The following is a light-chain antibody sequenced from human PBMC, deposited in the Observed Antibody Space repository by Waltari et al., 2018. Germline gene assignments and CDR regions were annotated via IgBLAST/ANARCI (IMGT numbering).Light chain of an antibody. J-gene: IGKJ3*01. CDR1: QSVTSNS. CDR3: QHYGGSFT. V-gene: IGKV3-20*01. CDR2: GAS. Sequence: EIVLTQSPGTLSLSPGESATLSCRDSQSVTSNSLVWYQQKPGQAPRVLIYGASSRATGIPDRFSGSGSGTDFTLTISGLEPEDFVVYYCQHYGGSFTFGPGTKVDIK.